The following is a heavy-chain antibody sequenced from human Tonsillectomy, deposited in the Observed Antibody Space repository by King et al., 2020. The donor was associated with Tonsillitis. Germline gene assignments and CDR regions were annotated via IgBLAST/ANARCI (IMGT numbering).Heavy chain of an antibody. CDR3: TTYYYDSRGYFLSAFDI. Sequence: VQLVESGGGLVKPGGSLRLSCAVSGFTFRNAWMSWVRQAPGKGLEWVGRIKSKIDDGTTDYAAPVKGRLTISRDDSKNTLYLQMNSLKTEDTAVYYCTTYYYDSRGYFLSAFDIWGQGTMVTVSS. V-gene: IGHV3-15*01. D-gene: IGHD3-22*01. CDR1: GFTFRNAW. CDR2: IKSKIDDGTT. J-gene: IGHJ3*02.